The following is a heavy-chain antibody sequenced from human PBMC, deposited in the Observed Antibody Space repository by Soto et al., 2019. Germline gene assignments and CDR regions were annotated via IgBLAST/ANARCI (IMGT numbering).Heavy chain of an antibody. V-gene: IGHV1-69*13. CDR2: IIPIFGTA. CDR3: ARDRGYSSSYYYYGMDV. Sequence: GASVKVSCKASGGTFSSYAISWVRQAPGQGLEWMGGIIPIFGTANYAQKFQGRVTITADEPTSTAYMELSSLRSEDTAVYYCARDRGYSSSYYYYGMDVWGQGTTVTVSS. D-gene: IGHD6-6*01. CDR1: GGTFSSYA. J-gene: IGHJ6*02.